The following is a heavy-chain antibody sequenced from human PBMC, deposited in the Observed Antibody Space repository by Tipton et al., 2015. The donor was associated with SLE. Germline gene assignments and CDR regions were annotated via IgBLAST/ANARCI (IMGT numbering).Heavy chain of an antibody. J-gene: IGHJ2*01. V-gene: IGHV4-59*08. D-gene: IGHD5-18*01. Sequence: TLSLTCTVSGGPISSYYWSWIRQPPGKGLEWIGYIYYSGSTNYNPSLKSRVTISVDTSKNQFSLKLSSVAAADTAVYYCARGGTAMAYWYFDLWGRGTLVTVSS. CDR1: GGPISSYY. CDR2: IYYSGST. CDR3: ARGGTAMAYWYFDL.